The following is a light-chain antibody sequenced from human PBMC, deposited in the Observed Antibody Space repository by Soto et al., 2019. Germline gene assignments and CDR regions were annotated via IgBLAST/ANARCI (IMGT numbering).Light chain of an antibody. V-gene: IGKV1-33*01. CDR2: AAS. Sequence: DIQMTQSPSSLSASVGHRGTITCRASQSISSYLNWYQQKPGKAPKLLIYAASSLQSGVPSRFSGSGSGTDFTFTISSLQPEDIATYYCQQYDNPPITFGQGTRREIK. CDR1: QSISSY. CDR3: QQYDNPPIT. J-gene: IGKJ5*01.